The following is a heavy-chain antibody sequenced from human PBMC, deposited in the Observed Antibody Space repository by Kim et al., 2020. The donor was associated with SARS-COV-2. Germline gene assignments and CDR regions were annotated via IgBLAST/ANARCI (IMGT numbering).Heavy chain of an antibody. Sequence: STSYADSVKGRFTISRDNAKNTLYLQMNSLRAEDTAVYYCARDYLNWFDPWGQGTLVTVSS. V-gene: IGHV3-74*01. CDR3: ARDYLNWFDP. CDR2: ST. J-gene: IGHJ5*02.